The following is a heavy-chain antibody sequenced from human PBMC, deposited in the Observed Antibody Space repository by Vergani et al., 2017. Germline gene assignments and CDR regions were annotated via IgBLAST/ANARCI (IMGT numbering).Heavy chain of an antibody. D-gene: IGHD3-10*01. Sequence: VHLLESGGGLVQSGGSLRLSCAASGFTFSDYYMSWIRQAPGKGLEWVSYISSSGRTIYYADSVKGRFTISRDNAKNSLYLQMNSLRAEDTAVYYCAREGEVWFGELFGGHWGQGTLVTVSS. CDR1: GFTFSDYY. V-gene: IGHV3-11*04. CDR3: AREGEVWFGELFGGH. J-gene: IGHJ4*02. CDR2: ISSSGRTI.